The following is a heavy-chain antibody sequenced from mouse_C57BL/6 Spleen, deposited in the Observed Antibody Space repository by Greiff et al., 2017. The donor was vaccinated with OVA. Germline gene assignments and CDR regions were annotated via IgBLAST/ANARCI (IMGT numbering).Heavy chain of an antibody. D-gene: IGHD2-1*01. J-gene: IGHJ4*01. Sequence: QVQLKESGPGLVAPSQSLSITCTVSGFSLTSYGVHWVRQPPGKGLEWLVVIWSDGSTTYNSALKSRLSISKDNSKSQVFLRMNSLQTDDTAMYCGARHDGGNYPCAMDDWGQGTSVTVAS. CDR1: GFSLTSYG. CDR3: ARHDGGNYPCAMDD. CDR2: IWSDGST. V-gene: IGHV2-6-1*01.